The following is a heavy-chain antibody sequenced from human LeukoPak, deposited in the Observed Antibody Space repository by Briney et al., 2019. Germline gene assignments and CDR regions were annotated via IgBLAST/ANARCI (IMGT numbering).Heavy chain of an antibody. CDR2: IYYSGST. Sequence: SETLSLTCTVPGGSISSYYWSWIRQPPGKGLEWIGYIYYSGSTNYNPSLKSRVTISVDTSKNQFSLKLSSVTAADTAVYYCARDRGSSGYPLSWFDPWGQGTLVTVSS. V-gene: IGHV4-59*01. CDR3: ARDRGSSGYPLSWFDP. D-gene: IGHD3-22*01. CDR1: GGSISSYY. J-gene: IGHJ5*02.